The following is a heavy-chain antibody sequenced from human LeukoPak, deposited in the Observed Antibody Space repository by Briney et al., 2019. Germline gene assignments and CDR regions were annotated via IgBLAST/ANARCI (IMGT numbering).Heavy chain of an antibody. Sequence: SVKVSCKASGGTFSSYAISWVRQAPGQGLEWMGGIIPIFGTANYAQKFQGRVTITADESTSTAYMELSSLRSEDTAVYYCARDYDDSSSWYKWFDPWGQGTLVTVSS. CDR2: IIPIFGTA. D-gene: IGHD6-13*01. J-gene: IGHJ5*02. V-gene: IGHV1-69*13. CDR3: ARDYDDSSSWYKWFDP. CDR1: GGTFSSYA.